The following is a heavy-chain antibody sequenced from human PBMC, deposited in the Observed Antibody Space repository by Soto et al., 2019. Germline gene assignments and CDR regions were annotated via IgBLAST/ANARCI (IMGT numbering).Heavy chain of an antibody. J-gene: IGHJ6*02. D-gene: IGHD2-2*01. Sequence: PGGSLRLSCAASGFTFSDYYMSWIRQAPGKGLEWVSYISSSSSYTNYADSVKGRFTISRDNAKNSLYLQMNSLRAEDTAVYYCARDYCSSTSCYDAGAYYYYGMDVWGQGTTDTVS. CDR1: GFTFSDYY. CDR3: ARDYCSSTSCYDAGAYYYYGMDV. CDR2: ISSSSSYT. V-gene: IGHV3-11*06.